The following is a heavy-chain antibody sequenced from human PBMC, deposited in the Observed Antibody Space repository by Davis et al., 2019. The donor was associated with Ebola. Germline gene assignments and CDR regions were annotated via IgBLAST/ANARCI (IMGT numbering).Heavy chain of an antibody. J-gene: IGHJ4*02. D-gene: IGHD3-10*01. CDR3: ARDRGGDYSFDY. CDR1: RYTFTSHA. Sequence: SVPVPRMASRYTFTSHAMHRVRQAPGQRLEWMGWINAGNGNTKYSLKSQGRVTITRDTSASTAYMELSSLRSEDTSVDYCARDRGGDYSFDYWGQGTLVTVSS. CDR2: INAGNGNT. V-gene: IGHV1-3*01.